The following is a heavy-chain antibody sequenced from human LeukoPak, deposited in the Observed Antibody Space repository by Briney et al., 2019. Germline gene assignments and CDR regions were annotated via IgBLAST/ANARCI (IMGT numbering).Heavy chain of an antibody. CDR1: GYTLTELS. V-gene: IGHV1-24*01. J-gene: IGHJ4*02. CDR2: FDPEDGET. CDR3: ATVRSKYCSGGSCYDY. Sequence: ASVKVSCKVSGYTLTELSMHWVRQAPGKGLEWMAGFDPEDGETIYAQKFQGRVTMTEDTSTDTAYMELSSLRSEDTAVYYCATVRSKYCSGGSCYDYWGQGTLVTVSS. D-gene: IGHD2-15*01.